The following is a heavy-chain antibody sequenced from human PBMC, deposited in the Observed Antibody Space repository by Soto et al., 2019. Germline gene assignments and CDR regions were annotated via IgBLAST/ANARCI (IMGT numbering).Heavy chain of an antibody. CDR1: GFTFSSYG. V-gene: IGHV3-33*01. CDR3: ARGPTGPNDYRGNSAAYFFSCMVD. D-gene: IGHD3-16*01. J-gene: IGHJ6*02. Sequence: PGGSLRLSCAAAGFTFSSYGMHWVRQAPGKGLEWVAVIWYDGSNKYYADSVKGRFTISRDNSKNTLYLKMNSLRAEDTAVYYCARGPTGPNDYRGNSAAYFFSCMVDWGQGTTLTASS. CDR2: IWYDGSNK.